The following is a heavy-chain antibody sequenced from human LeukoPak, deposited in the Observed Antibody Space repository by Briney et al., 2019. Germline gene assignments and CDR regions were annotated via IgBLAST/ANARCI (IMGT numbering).Heavy chain of an antibody. CDR1: GYTFTDYY. D-gene: IGHD2-2*01. CDR3: ARAGGYCGSTSCYSGYYYYFMDV. J-gene: IGHJ6*03. CDR2: INPKSGVT. V-gene: IGHV1-2*02. Sequence: GASVKVSCKASGYTFTDYYLHWVRQAPGQGLEWMGWINPKSGVTDSKMKFQGRVTLTRDTSITTAYMELISLTSDDAAVYYCARAGGYCGSTSCYSGYYYYFMDVWGKGTTVTVPS.